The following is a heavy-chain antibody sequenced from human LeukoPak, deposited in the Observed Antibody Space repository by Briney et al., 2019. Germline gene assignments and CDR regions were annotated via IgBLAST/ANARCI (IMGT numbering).Heavy chain of an antibody. Sequence: SETLSLTCTVSGGSVSSGRYYWIWIRQPPGKGLDWIGDIYYSGSTNYNPSPKSRVTISVDTSKNQYSLKLSSVTAADTAVYYCARGGLGIVGCNWFDPWGQGTLVTVSS. V-gene: IGHV4-61*01. D-gene: IGHD3-22*01. J-gene: IGHJ5*02. CDR3: ARGGLGIVGCNWFDP. CDR2: IYYSGST. CDR1: GGSVSSGRYY.